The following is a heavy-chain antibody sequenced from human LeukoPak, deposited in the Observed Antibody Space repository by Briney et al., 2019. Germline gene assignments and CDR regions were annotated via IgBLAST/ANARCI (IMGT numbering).Heavy chain of an antibody. J-gene: IGHJ6*02. CDR2: IKHDGRET. D-gene: IGHD2-15*01. CDR1: GFTFNTYW. CDR3: ARDMNPYCSGGSCPFSSGMDV. V-gene: IGHV3-7*01. Sequence: PGGSLRLSCAASGFTFNTYWLNWVRQAPGKRLEWVANIKHDGRETDYVDSVKGRFTISRDNAKNSLFLQMNSLRAEDTAVYFCARDMNPYCSGGSCPFSSGMDVWGQGTTVTVSS.